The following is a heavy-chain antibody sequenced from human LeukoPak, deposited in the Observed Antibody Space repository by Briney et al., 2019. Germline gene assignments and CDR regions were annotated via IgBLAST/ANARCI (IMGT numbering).Heavy chain of an antibody. CDR2: ISSDGRNK. J-gene: IGHJ4*02. D-gene: IGHD2-2*01. V-gene: IGHV3-30*19. Sequence: HPGGSLRLSCAASGFTFSTYGMHWVRQAPGKGLEWVAVISSDGRNKNHADSVKGRFTISRDNSKNTLYLQMNSLKAEDTAVYYCARDGYQLLPHVPFDYWGQGTLVTVSS. CDR3: ARDGYQLLPHVPFDY. CDR1: GFTFSTYG.